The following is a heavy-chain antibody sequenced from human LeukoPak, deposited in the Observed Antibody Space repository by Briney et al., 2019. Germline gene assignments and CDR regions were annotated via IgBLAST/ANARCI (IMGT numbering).Heavy chain of an antibody. Sequence: SVKVSCKASGGTFSSYAISWVRQAPRQGLEWMGGIIPIFGTANYAQKFQGRVTITADESTSTAYMELSSLRSEDTAVYCCARNSVLRYFDWLFFFDYWGQGTLVTVSS. D-gene: IGHD3-9*01. V-gene: IGHV1-69*01. CDR1: GGTFSSYA. CDR2: IIPIFGTA. CDR3: ARNSVLRYFDWLFFFDY. J-gene: IGHJ4*02.